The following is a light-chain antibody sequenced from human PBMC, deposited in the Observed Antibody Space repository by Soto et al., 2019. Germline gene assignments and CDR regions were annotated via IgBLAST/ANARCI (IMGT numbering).Light chain of an antibody. Sequence: QSVLTQAPSASGTPGQRVTLSCSGSSFNIGSNYVYWYQQLPGTAPKLVIFRNDQRPSGIPDRISGSKSGTSASLAISGLRSEDEADYYCSAWDDSLSGYVFGTGTKLTVL. CDR1: SFNIGSNY. CDR3: SAWDDSLSGYV. CDR2: RND. J-gene: IGLJ1*01. V-gene: IGLV1-47*01.